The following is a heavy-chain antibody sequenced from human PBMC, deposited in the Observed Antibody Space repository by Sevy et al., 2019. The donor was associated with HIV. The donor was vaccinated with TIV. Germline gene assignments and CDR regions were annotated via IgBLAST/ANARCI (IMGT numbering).Heavy chain of an antibody. CDR2: ISGSGGST. CDR3: ADLYYYGSGSPYR. Sequence: GGSLRLSCAASGFTFSSYAMSWVRQAPGKWLEWVSAISGSGGSTYYADSVKGRFTISRDNSKNTLYLQMNSLRAEDTAVYYCADLYYYGSGSPYRWGQGTLVTVSS. J-gene: IGHJ5*02. V-gene: IGHV3-23*01. CDR1: GFTFSSYA. D-gene: IGHD3-10*01.